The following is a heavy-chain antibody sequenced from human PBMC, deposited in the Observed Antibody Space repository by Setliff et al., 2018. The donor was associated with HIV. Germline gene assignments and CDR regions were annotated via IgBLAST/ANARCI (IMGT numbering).Heavy chain of an antibody. V-gene: IGHV4-39*01. CDR3: ARQISRSLYYYDSRGYFDY. D-gene: IGHD3-22*01. Sequence: PSETLSLTCTVSGGSISSSSYYWGWIRQPPGKGLEWIGSIYYSGSTYYNPSLKSRVTISVDTSKNQFSLKLSSVTAADTAVYYCARQISRSLYYYDSRGYFDYWGQGTLVTVSS. CDR2: IYYSGST. J-gene: IGHJ4*02. CDR1: GGSISSSSYY.